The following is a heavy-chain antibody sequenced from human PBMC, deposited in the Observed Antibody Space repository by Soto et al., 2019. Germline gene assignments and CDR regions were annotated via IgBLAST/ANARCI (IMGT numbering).Heavy chain of an antibody. CDR2: IYYSGST. CDR3: ARHSPAGFDY. CDR1: GGSISSYY. V-gene: IGHV4-59*08. J-gene: IGHJ4*02. Sequence: TSETLSLTCTVSGGSISSYYWSWIRQPPGKGLEWIGYIYYSGSTNYNPSLKSRVTISVDTSKNQFSLKLSSVTAADTAVYYCARHSPAGFDYWGQGTLVTVSS.